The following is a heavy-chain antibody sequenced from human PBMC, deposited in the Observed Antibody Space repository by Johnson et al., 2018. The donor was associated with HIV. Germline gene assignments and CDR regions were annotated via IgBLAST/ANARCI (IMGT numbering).Heavy chain of an antibody. J-gene: IGHJ3*02. CDR1: AFTFRSYS. D-gene: IGHD3-10*01. CDR3: ARDRGGPVRDDAFDI. CDR2: ISYDGSNK. Sequence: QVQLVESGGGVVQPGRSLRLSCAASAFTFRSYSMHWVRQAPGKGLEWVAVISYDGSNKYYADSVKGRFTISRDNAKNSLYLQMNSLRAEDTAVYYCARDRGGPVRDDAFDIWGQGTMVTVSS. V-gene: IGHV3-30-3*01.